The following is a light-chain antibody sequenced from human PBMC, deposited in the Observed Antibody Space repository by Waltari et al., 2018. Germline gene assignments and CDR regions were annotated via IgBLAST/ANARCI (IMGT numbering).Light chain of an antibody. CDR3: QQYNSYGRT. V-gene: IGKV1-5*03. J-gene: IGKJ1*01. Sequence: DIQMTQSPSTLSASVGDRVTITCRSGQNIGRWVAWYQQKPGTAPVLLIYEASSLESGVPSRFSGSRSGTEFNLTISSLQPEDVATYYCQQYNSYGRTFGQGTKVEIK. CDR1: QNIGRW. CDR2: EAS.